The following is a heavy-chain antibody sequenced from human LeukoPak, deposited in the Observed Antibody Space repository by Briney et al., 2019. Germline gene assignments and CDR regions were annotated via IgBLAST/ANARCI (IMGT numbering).Heavy chain of an antibody. Sequence: PSETLSLTCTVSGGSLSSSSYYWSWVRQPPGKGLEWIGNIYYSGGTKYNPSLKSRVTISVDTSKNQFSLKLSSVTPADTAVYYCARETGNRFDPWGQGTLFTVSS. J-gene: IGHJ5*02. V-gene: IGHV4-61*01. D-gene: IGHD3-10*01. CDR3: ARETGNRFDP. CDR1: GGSLSSSSYY. CDR2: IYYSGGT.